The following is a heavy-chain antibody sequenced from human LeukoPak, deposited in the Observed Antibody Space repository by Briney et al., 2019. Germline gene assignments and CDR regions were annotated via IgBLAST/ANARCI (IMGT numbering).Heavy chain of an antibody. CDR2: IYTSGST. Sequence: PSETLSLTCTVSGGSISSYYWSWIRQPAGKGLEWIGRIYTSGSTNYNPSLKSRVTMSVDTPKNQFSLKLSSVTAADTAVYYCARERRPIAAAAPDDAFDIWGQGTMVTVSS. D-gene: IGHD6-13*01. CDR3: ARERRPIAAAAPDDAFDI. V-gene: IGHV4-4*07. J-gene: IGHJ3*02. CDR1: GGSISSYY.